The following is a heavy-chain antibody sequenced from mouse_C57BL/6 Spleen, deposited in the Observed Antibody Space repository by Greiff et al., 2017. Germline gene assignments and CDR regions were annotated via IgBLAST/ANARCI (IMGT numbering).Heavy chain of an antibody. V-gene: IGHV5-17*01. Sequence: EVKLVESGGGLVKPGGSLKLSCAASGFTFSDYGMHWVRQAPEKGLEWVAYISSGSSTIYYADTVKGRFTISRDNAKNTLFLQMTSLRSEDTAMYYCARAVGSSYGWYFDVWGTGTTVTVSS. J-gene: IGHJ1*03. CDR1: GFTFSDYG. D-gene: IGHD1-1*01. CDR3: ARAVGSSYGWYFDV. CDR2: ISSGSSTI.